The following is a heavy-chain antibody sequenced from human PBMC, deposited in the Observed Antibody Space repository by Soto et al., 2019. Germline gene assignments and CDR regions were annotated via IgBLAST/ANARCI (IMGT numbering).Heavy chain of an antibody. CDR3: ARGSYGDFLFDY. J-gene: IGHJ4*02. CDR2: ISSSGGST. D-gene: IGHD4-17*01. V-gene: IGHV3-23*01. Sequence: EVQLLESGGGLVQPGGSLRLSCAASGFTFSSYGMSWVRQAPGKGPEWVSGISSSGGSTYYADSVQGRFTISRDNSENTLFLKMNSLRAEDTAVYKCARGSYGDFLFDYWGQGTLVTVSS. CDR1: GFTFSSYG.